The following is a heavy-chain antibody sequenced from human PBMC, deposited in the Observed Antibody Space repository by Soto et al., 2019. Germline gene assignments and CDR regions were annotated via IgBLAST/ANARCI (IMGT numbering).Heavy chain of an antibody. CDR1: GFTFSSYG. Sequence: QVQLVESGGGVVQPGRSLRLSCAASGFTFSSYGMHWVRQAPGKGLEWVAVIWYDGSNKYYADSVKGRFTISRDNSKNTLYRQMNSLRAEDTAVYYCARQTGDIDYYYGMDVWGQGTTVTVSS. CDR2: IWYDGSNK. V-gene: IGHV3-33*01. CDR3: ARQTGDIDYYYGMDV. D-gene: IGHD2-21*01. J-gene: IGHJ6*02.